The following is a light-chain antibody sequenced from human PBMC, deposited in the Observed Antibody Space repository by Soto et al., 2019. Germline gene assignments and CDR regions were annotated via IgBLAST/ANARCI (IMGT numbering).Light chain of an antibody. CDR2: DVN. J-gene: IGLJ1*01. CDR1: SSDVGGYNY. Sequence: QSVLTQPASVSGSTGQSISISCTGTSSDVGGYNYVSWYQQHPGKAPKLMIYDVNNRPSGVSDRFSGSKSGNTASLTISGLQAEDEADYYCSSYTSSSTLVFGTGTKVTVL. V-gene: IGLV2-14*01. CDR3: SSYTSSSTLV.